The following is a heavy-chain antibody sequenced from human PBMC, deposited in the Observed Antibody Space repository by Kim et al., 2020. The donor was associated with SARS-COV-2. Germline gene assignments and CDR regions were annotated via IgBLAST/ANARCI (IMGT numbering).Heavy chain of an antibody. J-gene: IGHJ4*02. CDR2: INHSGST. V-gene: IGHV4-34*01. CDR3: ARGGRAVALQN. D-gene: IGHD6-19*01. CDR1: GGSFSGYY. Sequence: SETLSLTCAVYGGSFSGYYWSWIRQPPGKGLEWIGEINHSGSTNYNPSLKSRITISVDTSKNQFSLKLSSVTAADTAVYYCARGGRAVALQNWGQGTLVTVSS.